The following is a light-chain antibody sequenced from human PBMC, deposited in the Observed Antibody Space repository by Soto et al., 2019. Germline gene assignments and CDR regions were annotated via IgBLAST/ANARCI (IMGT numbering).Light chain of an antibody. Sequence: EIVLTQSPATLSLSPGERATLSCRASQSISSHLAWYQQKPGQAPRLLMYDASNRATGIPARFSGSGSGTDFTLTIISLEPEDFAVYYCQQRSNWPLAFGGGTKVEIK. CDR2: DAS. CDR1: QSISSH. V-gene: IGKV3-11*01. J-gene: IGKJ4*01. CDR3: QQRSNWPLA.